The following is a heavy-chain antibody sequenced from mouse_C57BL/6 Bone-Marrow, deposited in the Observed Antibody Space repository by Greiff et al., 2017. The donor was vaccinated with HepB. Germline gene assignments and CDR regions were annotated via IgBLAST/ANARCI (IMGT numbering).Heavy chain of an antibody. Sequence: VQGVESGAELARPGASVKLSCKASGYTFTSYGISWVKQRTGQGLEWIGEIYPRSGNTYYNEKFKGKATLTADKSSSTAYMELRSLTSEDSAVYFCAREDYYGSSSDYWGQGTTLTVSS. CDR3: AREDYYGSSSDY. CDR2: IYPRSGNT. V-gene: IGHV1-81*01. CDR1: GYTFTSYG. D-gene: IGHD1-1*01. J-gene: IGHJ2*01.